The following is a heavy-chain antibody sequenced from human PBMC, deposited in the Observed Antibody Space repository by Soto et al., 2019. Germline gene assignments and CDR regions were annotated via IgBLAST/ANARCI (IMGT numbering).Heavy chain of an antibody. D-gene: IGHD3-3*01. Sequence: ASVKVSCKASGFTFTSSAVQWVRQARGQRLEWIGWIVVGSGNTNYAQKFQERVTITRDMSTSTAYMELSSLRSEDTAVYYCAADTIVDYDFWSYLPRFDPWGQGTLVTVSS. CDR2: IVVGSGNT. V-gene: IGHV1-58*01. CDR1: GFTFTSSA. CDR3: AADTIVDYDFWSYLPRFDP. J-gene: IGHJ5*02.